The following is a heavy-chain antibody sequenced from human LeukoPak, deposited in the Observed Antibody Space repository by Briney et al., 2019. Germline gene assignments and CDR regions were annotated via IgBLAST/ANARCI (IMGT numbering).Heavy chain of an antibody. Sequence: SETLSLTYTVSGGSISGYYWSWIRQPPGKGLEWIGYIYHSGSAYYNPSLKSRVTISVDRSKNLFSLKLSSVTAADTAVYYCARDLMGISDYWGQGTLVTVSS. V-gene: IGHV4-59*12. CDR2: IYHSGSA. CDR1: GGSISGYY. D-gene: IGHD1-14*01. CDR3: ARDLMGISDY. J-gene: IGHJ4*02.